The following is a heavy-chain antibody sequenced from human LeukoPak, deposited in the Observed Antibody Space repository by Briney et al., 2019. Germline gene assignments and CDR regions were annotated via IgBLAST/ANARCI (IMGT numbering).Heavy chain of an antibody. CDR2: IYQDGSLK. V-gene: IGHV3-7*01. D-gene: IGHD6-19*01. CDR3: ARVGERDYNNGWFDY. CDR1: RFTFSDYY. Sequence: GGSLRLSCAASRFTFSDYYMSWIRQAPGKGLEWVANIYQDGSLKHYVDSVKGRFTVSRDNAKNSLYLQMDSLRAEDTAVYYCARVGERDYNNGWFDYWAQGTLVTVSS. J-gene: IGHJ4*02.